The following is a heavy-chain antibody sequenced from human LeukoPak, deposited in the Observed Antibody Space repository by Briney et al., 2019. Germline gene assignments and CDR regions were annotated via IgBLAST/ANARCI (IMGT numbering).Heavy chain of an antibody. CDR1: GGSFSGYY. V-gene: IGHV4-34*01. D-gene: IGHD6-13*01. CDR3: ARHAQYSSSWVYYYYYYGMDV. CDR2: INHSGST. J-gene: IGHJ6*02. Sequence: SETLSLTCAVYGGSFSGYYWSWIRQPPGKGLEWIGEINHSGSTNYNPSLKSRVTISVDTSKNQFSLKLSSVTAADTAVYYCARHAQYSSSWVYYYYYYGMDVWGQGTTVTVSS.